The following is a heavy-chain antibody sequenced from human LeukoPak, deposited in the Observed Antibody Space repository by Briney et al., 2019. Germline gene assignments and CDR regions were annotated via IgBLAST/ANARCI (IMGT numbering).Heavy chain of an antibody. CDR1: GFTFSSYG. V-gene: IGHV3-30*03. D-gene: IGHD6-13*01. CDR3: ARDKGVAAAPGDV. J-gene: IGHJ6*02. Sequence: PGGSLRLSCAASGFTFSSYGMHWVRQAPGKGLEWVAIISYDGSNKYYADSVKGRFTLSRDNSKNTLYLQMNSLRVEDTAVYYCARDKGVAAAPGDVWGQGTTVTVSS. CDR2: ISYDGSNK.